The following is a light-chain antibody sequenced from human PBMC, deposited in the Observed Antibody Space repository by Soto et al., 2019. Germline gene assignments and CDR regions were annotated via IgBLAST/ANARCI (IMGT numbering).Light chain of an antibody. CDR1: SSDVGGYNY. V-gene: IGLV2-14*01. J-gene: IGLJ1*01. Sequence: QSALTQPASVSGSPGQSITISCTGTSSDVGGYNYVSWYQQQPGKAPKFMIYDVTNRPSGVSNRFSGSKSGNTASLTISGLQAEQEEDYYSWSYTPRNTRQIVFGTGTKV. CDR3: WSYTPRNTRQIV. CDR2: DVT.